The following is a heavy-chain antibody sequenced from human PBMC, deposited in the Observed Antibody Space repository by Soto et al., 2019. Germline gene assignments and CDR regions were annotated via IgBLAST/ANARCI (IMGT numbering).Heavy chain of an antibody. CDR3: ARDKITGLFDY. CDR1: GGSFSGYS. J-gene: IGHJ4*02. V-gene: IGHV4-34*01. D-gene: IGHD2-8*02. Sequence: QVQLQQWGAGLLKPSETLSLPCAVDGGSFSGYSWTWIRQPPGTGLEWIGEINHSGSTNYNPSLKSRVTMSVDTSKNQFSLKLTSVTAADTAVYCCARDKITGLFDYWGQGTLVTVSS. CDR2: INHSGST.